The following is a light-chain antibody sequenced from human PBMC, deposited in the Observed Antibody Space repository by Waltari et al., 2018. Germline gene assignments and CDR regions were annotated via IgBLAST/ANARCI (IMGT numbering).Light chain of an antibody. V-gene: IGKV1-33*01. J-gene: IGKJ3*01. CDR3: QQYENLPLT. CDR2: DAS. CDR1: QDIRHY. Sequence: DIQMTQSPSPLSASIGDRVTITCQASQDIRHYLNWYQQKPGKVPKLLIYDASNFESGGPSRCSGAGSWTDFTLTISSRQAEDVATDYCQQYENLPLTFGPGTKVDIK.